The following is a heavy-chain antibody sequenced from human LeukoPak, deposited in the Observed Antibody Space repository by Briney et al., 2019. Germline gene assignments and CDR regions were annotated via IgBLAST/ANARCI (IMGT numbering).Heavy chain of an antibody. D-gene: IGHD3-3*01. CDR1: GGSISSGDYY. J-gene: IGHJ5*02. V-gene: IGHV4-30-4*08. Sequence: SQTLSLTCTVSGGSISSGDYYWSWIRQPPGKGREWIGYIYYSGSTYYNPSLKSRVTISVDTSKNQFSLKLSSVTAADTAVYYCARQLRFLEWFSETNWFDPWGQGTLVTVSS. CDR3: ARQLRFLEWFSETNWFDP. CDR2: IYYSGST.